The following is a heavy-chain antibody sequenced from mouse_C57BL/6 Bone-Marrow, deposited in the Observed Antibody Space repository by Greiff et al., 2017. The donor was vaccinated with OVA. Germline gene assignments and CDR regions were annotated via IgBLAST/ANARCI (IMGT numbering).Heavy chain of an antibody. CDR2: ISDGGSYT. J-gene: IGHJ4*01. D-gene: IGHD1-1*01. Sequence: EVKLVESGGGLVKPGGSLKLSCAASGFTFSSYAMSWVRQTPEKRLEWVATISDGGSYTYYPDNVKGRFTISRDNAKNNLYLQMSHLKSEDTAMYYCARDTRPGIYAMDYWGQGTSVTVSS. CDR1: GFTFSSYA. CDR3: ARDTRPGIYAMDY. V-gene: IGHV5-4*01.